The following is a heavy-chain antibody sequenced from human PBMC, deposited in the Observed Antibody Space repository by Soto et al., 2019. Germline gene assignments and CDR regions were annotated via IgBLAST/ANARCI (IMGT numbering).Heavy chain of an antibody. Sequence: ASVKVSCKASGYTFTSYGISWVRQAPGQGLEWMGWISAYNGNTNYAQKLQGRVTMTTDTSTSTAYMELRSLRSDDTAVYYCARDLRFLEWAHDAFDIWGQGTMVTVSS. CDR1: GYTFTSYG. CDR2: ISAYNGNT. CDR3: ARDLRFLEWAHDAFDI. V-gene: IGHV1-18*01. J-gene: IGHJ3*02. D-gene: IGHD3-3*01.